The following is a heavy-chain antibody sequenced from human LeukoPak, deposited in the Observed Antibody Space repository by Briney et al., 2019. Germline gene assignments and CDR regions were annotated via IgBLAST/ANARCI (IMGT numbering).Heavy chain of an antibody. J-gene: IGHJ4*02. CDR3: ARSYYYGSGSYSLSDY. V-gene: IGHV3-33*01. CDR2: VWYDGSSK. Sequence: GGSLRLSCAASGFTFSSYGMHWVRLAPGKGLEWGALVWYDGSSKYYADSVKGRFTISRDNSKNTLYLQMNSLRVEDTAVYYCARSYYYGSGSYSLSDYWGQGTLVTVSS. CDR1: GFTFSSYG. D-gene: IGHD3-10*01.